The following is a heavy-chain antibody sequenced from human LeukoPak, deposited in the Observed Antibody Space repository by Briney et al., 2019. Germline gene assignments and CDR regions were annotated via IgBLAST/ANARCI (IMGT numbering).Heavy chain of an antibody. CDR1: GFTFSSYA. D-gene: IGHD6-6*01. V-gene: IGHV3-23*01. Sequence: GGSLRLSCAASGFTFSSYAVSWVRQAPGKGLEWVSAISGSGGSTYYADSVKGRFTISRDNSKNTLYLQMNSLRAEDTAVCYCAKRAALTYYYYYYMDVWGKGTTVTVSS. J-gene: IGHJ6*03. CDR3: AKRAALTYYYYYYMDV. CDR2: ISGSGGST.